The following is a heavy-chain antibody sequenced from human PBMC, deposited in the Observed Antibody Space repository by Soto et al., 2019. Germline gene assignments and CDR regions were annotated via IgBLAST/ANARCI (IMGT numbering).Heavy chain of an antibody. Sequence: EVQLVESGGGLVQPGGSLRLSCAGSGFTFNSHKMTWVRQAPGKGLEWISSISSSGGSIYYADSVKGRFTVSRDNAKNSLYLQMNSLRAEDTAVYYCARSWGLYCSSSRCYSPWFDPWGRGTLVTVSS. CDR3: ARSWGLYCSSSRCYSPWFDP. CDR1: GFTFNSHK. J-gene: IGHJ5*02. D-gene: IGHD2-2*02. CDR2: ISSSGGSI. V-gene: IGHV3-48*03.